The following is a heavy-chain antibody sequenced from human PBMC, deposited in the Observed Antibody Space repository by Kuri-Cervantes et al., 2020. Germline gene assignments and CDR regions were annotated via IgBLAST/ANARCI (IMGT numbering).Heavy chain of an antibody. CDR2: IKQDGSEK. V-gene: IGHV3-7*01. J-gene: IGHJ4*02. CDR3: ARGHFWIHYPDY. D-gene: IGHD3-3*02. Sequence: GESLKISCAASGFTFSSYWMSWVRQAPGKGLEWVANIKQDGSEKYYVDSVKSRFTISRDNAKNSLSLQMNSLRAEDTAVYYCARGHFWIHYPDYWGQGTLVTVSS. CDR1: GFTFSSYW.